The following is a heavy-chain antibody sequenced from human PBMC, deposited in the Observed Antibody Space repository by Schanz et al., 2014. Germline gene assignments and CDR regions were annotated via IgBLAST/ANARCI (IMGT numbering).Heavy chain of an antibody. J-gene: IGHJ4*02. CDR2: INSDGGTT. D-gene: IGHD3-3*01. Sequence: EQLVESGGGVVQPGRSLRLSCAASGFTLSRHWMHWVRQRPGGGLVWVSRINSDGGTTDYADSVKGRFTISRDNANNIVYLQMNSLRAEDTAIYYCARAGVRFMEWMPLDSWGQGTLVTVSA. CDR3: ARAGVRFMEWMPLDS. V-gene: IGHV3-74*01. CDR1: GFTLSRHW.